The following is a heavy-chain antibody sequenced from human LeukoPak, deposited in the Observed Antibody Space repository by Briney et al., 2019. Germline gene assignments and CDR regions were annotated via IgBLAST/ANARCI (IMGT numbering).Heavy chain of an antibody. D-gene: IGHD3-22*01. V-gene: IGHV3-21*01. CDR1: GFTFSSYS. Sequence: GGSLRLSCAASGFTFSSYSMNCVREAPGKGLECVSSISSSSSYIYYADSVKGGFTISRDNAKNSLYLQMNSLRAEDTAVYYCARVHDSSGYYYGVDYWGQGTLVTVSS. J-gene: IGHJ4*02. CDR2: ISSSSSYI. CDR3: ARVHDSSGYYYGVDY.